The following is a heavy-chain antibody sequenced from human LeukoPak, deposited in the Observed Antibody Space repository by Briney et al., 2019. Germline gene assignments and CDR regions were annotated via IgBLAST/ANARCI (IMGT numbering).Heavy chain of an antibody. CDR3: AKDRSIVLMVYAIDY. J-gene: IGHJ4*02. V-gene: IGHV3-23*01. CDR2: ISGSGGST. D-gene: IGHD2-8*01. Sequence: GGSLRLSCAASGFTFSGYAMSWVRQAPGKGLEWVSAISGSGGSTYYADSVKGRFTISRDNSKNTLYLQMNSLRAEDTAVYYCAKDRSIVLMVYAIDYWGQGTLVTVSS. CDR1: GFTFSGYA.